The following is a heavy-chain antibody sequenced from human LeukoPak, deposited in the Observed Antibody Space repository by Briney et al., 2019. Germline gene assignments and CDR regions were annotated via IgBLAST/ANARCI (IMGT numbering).Heavy chain of an antibody. D-gene: IGHD3-22*01. CDR3: ARVAYYYDSSGYYNYFDY. V-gene: IGHV1-18*01. CDR2: ISAYNGNT. CDR1: GYTFTSYG. J-gene: IGHJ4*02. Sequence: ASVKVSCKASGYTFTSYGISWARQAPGQGLEWMRWISAYNGNTNYAQKLQGRVTMTTDTSTSTAYMELRSLRSDDTAVYYCARVAYYYDSSGYYNYFDYWGQGTLVTVSS.